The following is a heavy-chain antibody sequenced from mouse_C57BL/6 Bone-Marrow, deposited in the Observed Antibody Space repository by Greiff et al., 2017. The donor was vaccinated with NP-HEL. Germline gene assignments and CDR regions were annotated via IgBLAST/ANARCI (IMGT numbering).Heavy chain of an antibody. CDR3: ARDFFITTVVEGY. D-gene: IGHD1-1*01. V-gene: IGHV1-22*01. J-gene: IGHJ2*01. CDR1: GYTFTDYN. Sequence: EVQLQQSGPELVKPGASVKMSCKASGYTFTDYNMHWVKQSHGKSLEWIGYINPNNGGTSYNQKFKGKATLTVNKSSSTAYMELRSLTSEDSAVYYCARDFFITTVVEGYWGQGTTLTVSS. CDR2: INPNNGGT.